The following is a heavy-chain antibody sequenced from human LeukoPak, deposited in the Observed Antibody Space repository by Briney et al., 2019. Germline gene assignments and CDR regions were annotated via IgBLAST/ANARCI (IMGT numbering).Heavy chain of an antibody. Sequence: GSSVKVSCKASGDTFNSYAISWVRQAPGQGLQWMGGIIPIFGTANYAQKFQGRVTITADESTSTAYMELRSLRSDDTAVYYCARGAAGGYYYYYMDVWGKGTTVTISS. CDR1: GDTFNSYA. CDR2: IIPIFGTA. CDR3: ARGAAGGYYYYYMDV. V-gene: IGHV1-69*01. D-gene: IGHD4-23*01. J-gene: IGHJ6*03.